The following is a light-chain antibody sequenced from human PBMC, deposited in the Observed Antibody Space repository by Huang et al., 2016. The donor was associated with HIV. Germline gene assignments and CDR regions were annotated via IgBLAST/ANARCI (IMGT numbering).Light chain of an antibody. CDR3: QQYNKWPPLT. V-gene: IGKV3-15*01. CDR1: QSVSTN. CDR2: GAS. Sequence: IVMTQSPATLSVSPGERATLSCRASQSVSTNLAWYQHKPGQPPSLLSHGASTRATGVPARFTGSGSGTDFTLTISSLQSEDIAIYYCQQYNKWPPLTFGGGTKVEIK. J-gene: IGKJ4*01.